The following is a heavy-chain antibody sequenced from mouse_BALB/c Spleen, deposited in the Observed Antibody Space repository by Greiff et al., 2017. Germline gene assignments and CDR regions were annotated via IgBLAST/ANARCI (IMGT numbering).Heavy chain of an antibody. J-gene: IGHJ3*01. CDR2: IDPENGNT. V-gene: IGHV14-1*02. D-gene: IGHD1-1*01. CDR1: GFNIKDYY. CDR3: ARETTVPFAY. Sequence: VQLKQSGAELVRPGALVKLSCKASGFNIKDYYMHWVKQRPEQGLEWIGWIDPENGNTIYDPKFQGKASITADTSSNTAYLQLSSLTSEDTAVYYCARETTVPFAYWGQGTLVTVSA.